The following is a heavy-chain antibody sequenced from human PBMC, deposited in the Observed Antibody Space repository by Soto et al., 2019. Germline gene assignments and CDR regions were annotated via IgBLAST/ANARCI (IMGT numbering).Heavy chain of an antibody. CDR2: IGTSSSYI. Sequence: PGGSLRLSCSASGSTFSSYSMNWVRQAPGKGLEWVSSIGTSSSYIYYPDSVKGRFTISRDNAKNSLYLQMNSLRVEDMAVYYCARAPLRYFDWLLSPFDYWGQGTLVTVSS. J-gene: IGHJ4*02. CDR3: ARAPLRYFDWLLSPFDY. D-gene: IGHD3-9*01. CDR1: GSTFSSYS. V-gene: IGHV3-21*01.